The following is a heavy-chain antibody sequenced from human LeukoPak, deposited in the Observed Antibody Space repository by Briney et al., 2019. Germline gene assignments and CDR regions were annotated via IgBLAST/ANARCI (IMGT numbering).Heavy chain of an antibody. CDR1: GFTFSSYG. Sequence: GRSLRLSCAASGFTFSSYGMHWVRQAPGKGLEWVAAIWYDGSNKYYADSVKGRFTISRDNSKNTLYLQMNSLRAEDTAVYYCARDVLRATVTTNGMDVWGQGTTVTVSS. J-gene: IGHJ6*02. CDR2: IWYDGSNK. CDR3: ARDVLRATVTTNGMDV. D-gene: IGHD4-17*01. V-gene: IGHV3-33*01.